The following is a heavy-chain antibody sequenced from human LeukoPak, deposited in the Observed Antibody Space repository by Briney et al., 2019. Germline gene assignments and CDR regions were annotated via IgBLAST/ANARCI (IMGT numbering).Heavy chain of an antibody. Sequence: GGSLRLSCAASGFTFSSYGMHWVRQAPGKGLEWVAVISYDGSNKYYADSVKGRFPISRDNSKNTLYLQMNSLRAEDTAVYYCARDSVDTAMVYYYYYGMDVWGQGTTVTVSS. CDR1: GFTFSSYG. D-gene: IGHD5-18*01. CDR3: ARDSVDTAMVYYYYYGMDV. V-gene: IGHV3-30*03. J-gene: IGHJ6*02. CDR2: ISYDGSNK.